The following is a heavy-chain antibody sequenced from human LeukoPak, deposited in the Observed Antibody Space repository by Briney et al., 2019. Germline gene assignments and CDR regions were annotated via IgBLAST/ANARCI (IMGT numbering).Heavy chain of an antibody. V-gene: IGHV4-39*01. Sequence: PWETLSLTCSVSGVSFSRSDFYWVRNPPAPGKGLEWVGTSYYSGRTYYSPVFNSLITMCVDPSNKQFPLNLRLRAAADTALYYCARRRDYDGSGLEWGQGTLLSLSS. D-gene: IGHD3-22*01. CDR1: GVSFSRSDFY. CDR2: SYYSGRT. J-gene: IGHJ1*01. CDR3: ARRRDYDGSGLE.